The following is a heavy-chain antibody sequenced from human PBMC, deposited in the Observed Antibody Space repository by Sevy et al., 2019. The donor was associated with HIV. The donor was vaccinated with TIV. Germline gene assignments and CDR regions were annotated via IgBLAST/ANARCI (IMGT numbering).Heavy chain of an antibody. V-gene: IGHV4-59*08. Sequence: SETLSLTCTVSGGSITSLYWNWIRQPPGKGLEWIANIYYNGHINYNPSLKSRVTLSLDTSKNQFSLRLGSVTAADTAMYYCAGENAWGRGYSWGQGTLVTVSS. CDR1: GGSITSLY. D-gene: IGHD1-26*01. CDR2: IYYNGHI. J-gene: IGHJ4*02. CDR3: AGENAWGRGYS.